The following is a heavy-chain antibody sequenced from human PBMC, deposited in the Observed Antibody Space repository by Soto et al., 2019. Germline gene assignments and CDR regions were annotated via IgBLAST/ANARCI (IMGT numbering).Heavy chain of an antibody. CDR2: IYYSGST. Sequence: SETLSLTCTVSGGSISSGGHYWSWIRQHPGKGLEWIGYIYYSGSTYYNPSLKSRVTISVDTSKNQFSLKLSSVTAADTAVYYCASVSSWYQNFDYWGQGTLVTVSS. CDR3: ASVSSWYQNFDY. D-gene: IGHD6-13*01. CDR1: GGSISSGGHY. J-gene: IGHJ4*02. V-gene: IGHV4-31*03.